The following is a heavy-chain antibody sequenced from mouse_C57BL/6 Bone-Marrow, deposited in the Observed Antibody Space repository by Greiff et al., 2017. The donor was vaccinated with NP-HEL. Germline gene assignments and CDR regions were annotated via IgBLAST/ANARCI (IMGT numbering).Heavy chain of an antibody. CDR3: ARIRRLRITTDY. D-gene: IGHD1-1*01. CDR2: IWWDDAK. CDR1: GFSLSTFGMG. J-gene: IGHJ2*01. V-gene: IGHV8-8*01. Sequence: QVTLKESGPGILQPSQTLSLSCSFSGFSLSTFGMGLGWIRPPSGKGLEWLANIWWDDAKYYNPDLKSRLTISKDTSKNQVFLKIANVDTADTATYYCARIRRLRITTDYWGQGTTLTVSS.